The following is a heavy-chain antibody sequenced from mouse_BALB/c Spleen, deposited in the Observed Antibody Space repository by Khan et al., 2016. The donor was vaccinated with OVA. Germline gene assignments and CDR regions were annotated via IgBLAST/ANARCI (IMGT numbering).Heavy chain of an antibody. J-gene: IGHJ1*01. CDR2: ISGGGNYI. D-gene: IGHD1-1*01. CDR1: GFTFSSYA. Sequence: EVELVESGGGLVKPGGSLKLSCTASGFTFSSYAMSWVRQTPEKRLEWVATISGGGNYIYYPDSVKGRFTISRDNAKNTLYLQMRQFWSEKPAIYYCTRPPITTVVVTSYWFCDVWGAGTTVTVSS. CDR3: TRPPITTVVVTSYWFCDV. V-gene: IGHV5-9-3*01.